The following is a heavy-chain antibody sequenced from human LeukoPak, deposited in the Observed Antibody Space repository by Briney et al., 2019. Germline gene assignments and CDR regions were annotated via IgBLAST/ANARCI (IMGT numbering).Heavy chain of an antibody. Sequence: GGSLRLSCATSGFTFNDYAMYWVRQAPGKGLEWVSGISWNSRSIAYADSVKGRFTISRDNSKNTLYLQMNSLRAEDTAVYYCAKDEGQYYYGSGSYYAYNWFDPWGQGTLVTVSS. CDR1: GFTFNDYA. CDR2: ISWNSRSI. CDR3: AKDEGQYYYGSGSYYAYNWFDP. V-gene: IGHV3-9*01. J-gene: IGHJ5*02. D-gene: IGHD3-10*01.